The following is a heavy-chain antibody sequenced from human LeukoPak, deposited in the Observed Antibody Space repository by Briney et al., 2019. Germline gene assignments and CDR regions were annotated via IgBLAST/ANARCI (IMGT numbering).Heavy chain of an antibody. Sequence: GGSLRLSCAASGFSVSNNYMSWLRQAPGKGLEWVSAVYIDATTYYANSVQGRFTISRDNSKNTLSLQLNTLRVDDTAVYYCARGGSGWEGFDYWGQGTLVTVSS. J-gene: IGHJ4*02. CDR3: ARGGSGWEGFDY. CDR1: GFSVSNNY. V-gene: IGHV3-66*01. D-gene: IGHD6-19*01. CDR2: VYIDATT.